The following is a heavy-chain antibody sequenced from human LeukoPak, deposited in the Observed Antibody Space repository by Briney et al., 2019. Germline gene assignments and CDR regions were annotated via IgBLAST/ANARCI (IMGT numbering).Heavy chain of an antibody. Sequence: SQTLSLTCTVSGGSISSGDYYWSWIRQPAGKGLEWIGRIYTSGSTNYNPSLKSRVTMSVDTSKNQFSLKLSSVTAADTAVYYCARDRCSGGSCYYYYYMDVWGKGTTVTVSS. V-gene: IGHV4-61*02. CDR2: IYTSGST. J-gene: IGHJ6*03. CDR3: ARDRCSGGSCYYYYYMDV. D-gene: IGHD2-15*01. CDR1: GGSISSGDYY.